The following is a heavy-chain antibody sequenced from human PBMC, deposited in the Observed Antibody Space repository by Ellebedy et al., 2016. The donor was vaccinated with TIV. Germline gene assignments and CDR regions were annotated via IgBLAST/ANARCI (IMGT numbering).Heavy chain of an antibody. Sequence: GESLKISCAASGFSFSTYSMNWIRQAPGKGLEWVAFISSSRNYINYADSVKGRFTISRDNAKNSLYLQMKSLRAEDTAVYYCARAEYGDYTFDSWGQGTLVTVSS. D-gene: IGHD4-17*01. V-gene: IGHV3-21*01. CDR2: ISSSRNYI. CDR3: ARAEYGDYTFDS. J-gene: IGHJ4*02. CDR1: GFSFSTYS.